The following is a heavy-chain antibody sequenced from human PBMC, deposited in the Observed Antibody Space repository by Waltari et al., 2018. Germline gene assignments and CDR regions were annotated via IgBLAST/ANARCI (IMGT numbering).Heavy chain of an antibody. V-gene: IGHV1-69*01. CDR3: ASRIPAAIGKLGYYYYYGMDV. Sequence: QVQLVQSGAEVKKPGSSVKVSCKASGGTFSSYAISWVRQAPGQGLEWMGGIIPIFGTANEEQKFQGRVTITADESTRTADMELSSRRSEDTAVYYCASRIPAAIGKLGYYYYYGMDVWGQGTTVTVSS. D-gene: IGHD2-2*02. J-gene: IGHJ6*02. CDR2: IIPIFGTA. CDR1: GGTFSSYA.